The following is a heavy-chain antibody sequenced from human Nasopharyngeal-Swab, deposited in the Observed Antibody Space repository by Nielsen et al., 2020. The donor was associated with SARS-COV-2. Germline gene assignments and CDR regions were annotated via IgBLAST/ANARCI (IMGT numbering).Heavy chain of an antibody. CDR3: ARVGPRKWGDYYGMDV. Sequence: ASVKVSCKASGYTFTGYYMHWVRQVPGQGLEWMGWISAYNGNTNYAQKLQGRVTMTTDTSTSTAYMELRSLRSDDTAVYYCARVGPRKWGDYYGMDVWGQGTTVTVSS. D-gene: IGHD3-16*01. CDR2: ISAYNGNT. J-gene: IGHJ6*02. CDR1: GYTFTGYY. V-gene: IGHV1-18*04.